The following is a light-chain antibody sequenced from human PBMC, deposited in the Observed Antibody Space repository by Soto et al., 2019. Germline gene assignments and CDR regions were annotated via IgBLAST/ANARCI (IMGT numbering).Light chain of an antibody. Sequence: QSALTQPPSASGSPGQSVTISCTGTSSDAGGYNYVSWYQHHPGKAPKLMIYEVSKRPSGVPDRFSGSKSGNTASLIVSGLQADDEADYYCSSYGGSNNFVFGGGTKLTVL. CDR3: SSYGGSNNFV. CDR1: SSDAGGYNY. V-gene: IGLV2-8*01. CDR2: EVS. J-gene: IGLJ2*01.